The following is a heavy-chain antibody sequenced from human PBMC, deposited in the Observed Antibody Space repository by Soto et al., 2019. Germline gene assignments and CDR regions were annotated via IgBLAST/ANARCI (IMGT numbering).Heavy chain of an antibody. J-gene: IGHJ5*02. CDR1: RFTFSGYE. V-gene: IGHV3-48*03. CDR3: ARGVRPAASTWFDP. Sequence: GSLRLSCAASRFTFSGYEMNWVRQAPGKGLEWVSCISSSGNTMYYADSVKGRFTISRDNAQNSLYLQMNSLRAEDTAVYYCARGVRPAASTWFDPWGQGTLVTVSS. D-gene: IGHD2-2*01. CDR2: ISSSGNTM.